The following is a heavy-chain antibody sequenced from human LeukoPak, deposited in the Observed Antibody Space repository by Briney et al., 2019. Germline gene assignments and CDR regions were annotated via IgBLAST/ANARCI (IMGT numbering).Heavy chain of an antibody. D-gene: IGHD6-13*01. J-gene: IGHJ4*02. V-gene: IGHV3-7*01. CDR1: GFTFSTYY. Sequence: GGSLRLSCAASGFTFSTYYMSWVRQAPGKGLEWVANIRQNGGEKYYVDSVKGRFTISRDNAKNSLFLQMNSLRAEDTGIYYCARGFALRGQRLVLSGLDYLDYWGQGTLVTVSS. CDR2: IRQNGGEK. CDR3: ARGFALRGQRLVLSGLDYLDY.